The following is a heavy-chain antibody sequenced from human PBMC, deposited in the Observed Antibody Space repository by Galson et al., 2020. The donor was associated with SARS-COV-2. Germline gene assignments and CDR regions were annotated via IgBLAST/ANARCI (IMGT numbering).Heavy chain of an antibody. CDR2: ISWNSGSI. CDR3: AKLAGETRDY. V-gene: IGHV3-9*01. D-gene: IGHD6-19*01. CDR1: GFTFDDYA. Sequence: SLKISCAASGFTFDDYAMHRVRQAPGKGLEWVSGISWNSGSIGYADSVKGRFTISRDNAKNSLYLQMNSLRAEDTALYYCAKLAGETRDYWGQGTLVTVSS. J-gene: IGHJ4*02.